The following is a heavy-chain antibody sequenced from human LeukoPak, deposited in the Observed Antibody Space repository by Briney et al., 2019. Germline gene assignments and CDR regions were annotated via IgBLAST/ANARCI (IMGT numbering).Heavy chain of an antibody. V-gene: IGHV1-2*02. CDR1: GYTFTGYY. Sequence: ASVKVSCKASGYTFTGYYMHWVRQAPGQGLEWMGWINPNSGGTNYAQKFQGRVTMTRDTSISTAYMELSRLRSDDTAVYYCAGDHEGVVVPAAISNWFDPWGQGTLVTVSS. D-gene: IGHD2-2*02. CDR2: INPNSGGT. CDR3: AGDHEGVVVPAAISNWFDP. J-gene: IGHJ5*02.